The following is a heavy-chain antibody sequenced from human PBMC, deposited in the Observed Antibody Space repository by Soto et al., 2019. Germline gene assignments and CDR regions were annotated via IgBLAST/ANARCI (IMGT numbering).Heavy chain of an antibody. J-gene: IGHJ4*02. CDR1: GFAFSSYG. Sequence: QVQLVESGGGVVQPGRSLRLSCAAAGFAFSSYGMHWVLQAPGKGLEWVTVIWSGGSDKYYADSVKGRFTIARDNSKNTLYRQMDSLRAEDTAVYYCARVYGSGTYPIDYWGQGTLVTVSS. D-gene: IGHD3-10*01. CDR2: IWSGGSDK. V-gene: IGHV3-33*01. CDR3: ARVYGSGTYPIDY.